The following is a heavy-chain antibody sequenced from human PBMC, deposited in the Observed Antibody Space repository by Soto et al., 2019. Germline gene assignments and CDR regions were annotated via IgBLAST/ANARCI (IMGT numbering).Heavy chain of an antibody. CDR1: GDSVSRNSAA. CDR2: TYYRSKWYN. Sequence: SQTLSLTFAISGDSVSRNSAAWNCISQCPSRGLEWLGRTYYRSKWYNDYAVSVKSRITINPDTSKNQFSLQLNSVTPEDTAVYYCARAVIAARTNTYYYYGMDVWGQGTTVTVSS. D-gene: IGHD6-6*01. V-gene: IGHV6-1*01. CDR3: ARAVIAARTNTYYYYGMDV. J-gene: IGHJ6*02.